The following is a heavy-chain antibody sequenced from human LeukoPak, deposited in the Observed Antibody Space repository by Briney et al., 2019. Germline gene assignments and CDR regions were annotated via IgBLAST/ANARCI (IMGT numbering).Heavy chain of an antibody. J-gene: IGHJ3*02. CDR3: ARARRSSGRPDAFDI. V-gene: IGHV4-59*01. CDR2: IDYSGST. CDR1: GGSISSYY. D-gene: IGHD6-25*01. Sequence: PSETLSLTCTVSGGSISSYYWTWIRQPPGQGLEWIGYIDYSGSTNYNPSLKSRVTISVDTSKNQFSLKLSPVTAADTAVYHCARARRSSGRPDAFDIWGKGTMVTVSS.